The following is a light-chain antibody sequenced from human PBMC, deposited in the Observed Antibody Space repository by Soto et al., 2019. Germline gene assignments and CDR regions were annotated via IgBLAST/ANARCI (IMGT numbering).Light chain of an antibody. Sequence: EIVLTQSPATLSLSPGERATLSCRASQSVNSYLAWYQQKPGQAPRLLIYDASNRATGIPARFSGSGSGTDFTLAISSLEPEDFAVYYCQQRLNWPTFGQGTKLEIK. CDR2: DAS. V-gene: IGKV3-11*01. CDR1: QSVNSY. CDR3: QQRLNWPT. J-gene: IGKJ2*01.